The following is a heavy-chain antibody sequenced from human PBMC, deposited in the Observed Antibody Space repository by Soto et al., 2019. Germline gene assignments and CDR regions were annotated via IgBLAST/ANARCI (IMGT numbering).Heavy chain of an antibody. V-gene: IGHV4-39*01. Sequence: QLQLQESGPGLVKPSETLSLTCTVSGGSISSSSYYWGWIRQPPGKGLEWIGSIYYRGSTYYNPSLKRRVTKPVDTSKNQFSLKVSSVTAADTAVYYCARNGGWYTNWFDPWGQGTLVTVSS. CDR1: GGSISSSSYY. CDR2: IYYRGST. J-gene: IGHJ5*02. CDR3: ARNGGWYTNWFDP. D-gene: IGHD6-19*01.